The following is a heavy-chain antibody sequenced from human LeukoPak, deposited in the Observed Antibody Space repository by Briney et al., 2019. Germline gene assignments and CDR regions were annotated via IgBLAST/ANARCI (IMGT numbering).Heavy chain of an antibody. CDR2: INQGGSGK. CDR1: GFTFSTYW. CDR3: ARWGLAYTIDY. Sequence: PGGSLRLSCAASGFTFSTYWMAWVRQAPGKGLEWVANINQGGSGKYYVDSVKGRFTISRDDAKTSLYLQMDNVRVEDTAVYSSARWGLAYTIDYWGQGTLVTVSS. V-gene: IGHV3-7*01. D-gene: IGHD2-21*01. J-gene: IGHJ4*02.